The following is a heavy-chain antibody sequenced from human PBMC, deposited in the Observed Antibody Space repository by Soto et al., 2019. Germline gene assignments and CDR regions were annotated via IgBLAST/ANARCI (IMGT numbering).Heavy chain of an antibody. CDR1: GFTFSSYA. D-gene: IGHD2-15*01. J-gene: IGHJ5*02. Sequence: PGGSLRLSCAASGFTFSSYAMSWVRQAPGKGLEWVSAISGSGGSTYYADSVKGRFTISRDNSKNTLYLQMNSLRAEDTAVYYCAKGAVVAATPWDNWFDPWGQGTLVTVSS. V-gene: IGHV3-23*01. CDR2: ISGSGGST. CDR3: AKGAVVAATPWDNWFDP.